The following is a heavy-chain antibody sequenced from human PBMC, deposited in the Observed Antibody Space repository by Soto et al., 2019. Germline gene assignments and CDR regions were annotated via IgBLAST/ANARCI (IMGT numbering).Heavy chain of an antibody. Sequence: PGESLKISCKGSGYSFTSYWIGWVRQMPGKGLEWMGIIYPGDSDTRYSPSFQGQVTISAVKSISTAYLQWSSLKASDTAMYYCARVGTDTATYATAFDIWGQGTMVTVSS. CDR3: ARVGTDTATYATAFDI. J-gene: IGHJ3*02. D-gene: IGHD5-18*01. CDR2: IYPGDSDT. CDR1: GYSFTSYW. V-gene: IGHV5-51*01.